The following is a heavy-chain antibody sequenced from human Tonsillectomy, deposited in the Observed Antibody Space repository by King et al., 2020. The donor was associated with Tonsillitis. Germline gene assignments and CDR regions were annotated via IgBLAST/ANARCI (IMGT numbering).Heavy chain of an antibody. V-gene: IGHV3-48*02. J-gene: IGHJ6*02. CDR1: GFTFSAYS. D-gene: IGHD2-2*01. CDR2: IGGSSSTI. CDR3: AFQYLTHFRYYYGMDV. Sequence: VQLVESGGGLVQPGGSLRLSCAASGFTFSAYSMNWVRQAPGKGLEWISYIGGSSSTIYYADSVKGRFTTSRDNANNSLYLQMNSLRDEDTAVYYCAFQYLTHFRYYYGMDVWGQGTTVTVSS.